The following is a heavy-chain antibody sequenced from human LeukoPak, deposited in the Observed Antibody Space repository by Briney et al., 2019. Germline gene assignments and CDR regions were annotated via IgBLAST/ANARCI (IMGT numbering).Heavy chain of an antibody. D-gene: IGHD3-16*01. CDR1: GGSFSGRY. CDR2: ICPSGST. V-gene: IGHV4-34*01. J-gene: IGHJ4*02. CDR3: ARHGGYDFDY. Sequence: SETLSLTCAVYGGSFSGRYWGWIRQPPGEGLEWIGQICPSGSTTYNPSLESRVTISLDTSKNQFSLRLSSVTAADTAVYYCARHGGYDFDYWGQGTLVTVSS.